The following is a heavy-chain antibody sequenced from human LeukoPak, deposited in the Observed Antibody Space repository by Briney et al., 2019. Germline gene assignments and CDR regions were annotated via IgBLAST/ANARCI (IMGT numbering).Heavy chain of an antibody. CDR2: IYYSGST. V-gene: IGHV4-59*01. Sequence: SETLSLTCTVSGGSISSYYWSWIRQPPGKGLEWIGYIYYSGSTNYNPSLKSRVTISVDTSKNQFSLKLSSVTAADTAVYYCARWAHYDYVWGSYRLRSDAFDIWGQGTMVTVSS. D-gene: IGHD3-16*02. CDR1: GGSISSYY. J-gene: IGHJ3*02. CDR3: ARWAHYDYVWGSYRLRSDAFDI.